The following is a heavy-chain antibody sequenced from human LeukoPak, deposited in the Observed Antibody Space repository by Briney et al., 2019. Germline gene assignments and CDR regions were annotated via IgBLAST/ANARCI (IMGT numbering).Heavy chain of an antibody. CDR3: ARVDHMVRGVITKSYYYYYYMDV. D-gene: IGHD3-10*01. J-gene: IGHJ6*03. Sequence: SETLSLTCAVYGGSFSGYYWSWIRQPPGKGLEWIGSIYYSGSTYYNPSLKSRVTIPVDTSKNQFSLKLSSVTAADTAVYYCARVDHMVRGVITKSYYYYYYMDVWGKGTTVTVSS. CDR2: IYYSGST. CDR1: GGSFSGYY. V-gene: IGHV4-34*01.